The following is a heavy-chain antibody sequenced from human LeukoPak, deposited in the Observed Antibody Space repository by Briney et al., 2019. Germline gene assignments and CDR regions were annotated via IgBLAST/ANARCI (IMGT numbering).Heavy chain of an antibody. CDR1: GYSISSGYY. J-gene: IGHJ4*02. CDR2: IYHSGST. V-gene: IGHV4-38-2*01. D-gene: IGHD4-11*01. CDR3: AIALKKRVYSNYRFDY. Sequence: PSETLSLTCAVSGYSISSGYYWGWIRQPPGKGLEWIGSIYHSGSTYYNPSRKSRVTISVDTSKNQFSLKLSSVTAADTAVYYCAIALKKRVYSNYRFDYWGQGTLVTVSS.